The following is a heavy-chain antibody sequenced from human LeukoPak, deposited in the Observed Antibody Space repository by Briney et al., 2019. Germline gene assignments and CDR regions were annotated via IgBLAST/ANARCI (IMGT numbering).Heavy chain of an antibody. CDR2: ISTYNGNT. CDR1: GYTFTTYG. CDR3: ASSRIMITFDRY. Sequence: ASVKVSCKASGYTFTTYGINWVRQAPGQGLEWMGWISTYNGNTNYAQKLQGRVTMTTDTSTGTAYMELSRLRSDDTAVYYCASSRIMITFDRYWGQGTLVTVSS. J-gene: IGHJ4*02. D-gene: IGHD3-16*01. V-gene: IGHV1-18*01.